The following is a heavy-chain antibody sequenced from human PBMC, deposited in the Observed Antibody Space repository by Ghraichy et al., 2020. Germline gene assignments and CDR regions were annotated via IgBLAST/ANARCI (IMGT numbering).Heavy chain of an antibody. CDR3: AHRDLAARQPYYYYYGMDV. D-gene: IGHD6-6*01. CDR1: GFSLSTSGVG. J-gene: IGHJ6*02. Sequence: SGPTLVKPTQTLTLTCTFSGFSLSTSGVGVGWIRQPPGKALEWLALIYWNDDKRYSPSLKSRLTITKDTSKNQVVLTMTNMDPVDTATYYCAHRDLAARQPYYYYYGMDVWGQGTTVTVSS. CDR2: IYWNDDK. V-gene: IGHV2-5*01.